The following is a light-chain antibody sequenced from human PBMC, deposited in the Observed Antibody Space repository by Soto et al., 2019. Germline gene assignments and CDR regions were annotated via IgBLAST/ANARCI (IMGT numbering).Light chain of an antibody. J-gene: IGKJ1*01. Sequence: EIVMTQSPATLSVSPGERATLTCRASQSVSSSLAWYQQRPGQAPRLLIYETSIRASGIPDRFSGSGSGTDFTLTISRLEPEDFAVYYCHQYDSWTFGQGTKVDI. CDR3: HQYDSWT. CDR2: ETS. CDR1: QSVSSS. V-gene: IGKV3D-15*01.